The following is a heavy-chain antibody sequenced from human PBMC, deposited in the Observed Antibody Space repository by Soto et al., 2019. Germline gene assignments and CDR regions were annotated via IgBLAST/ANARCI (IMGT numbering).Heavy chain of an antibody. V-gene: IGHV4-4*02. CDR1: SGSISSSNW. D-gene: IGHD6-6*01. J-gene: IGHJ4*02. Sequence: SETLSLTCAVSSGSISSSNWWSWVRQPPGKGLEWIGEIYHSGSTNYNPSLKSRVTISVDKSKNQFSLKLSSVTAADTAVYYCARVNSSSSLIYYFDYWGQGTLVTVSS. CDR2: IYHSGST. CDR3: ARVNSSSSLIYYFDY.